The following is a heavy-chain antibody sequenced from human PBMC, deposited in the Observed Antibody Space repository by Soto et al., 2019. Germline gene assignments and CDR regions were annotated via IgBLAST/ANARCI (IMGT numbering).Heavy chain of an antibody. CDR2: IYPGDSDT. D-gene: IGHD4-17*01. J-gene: IGHJ6*03. V-gene: IGHV5-51*01. CDR1: GYSFTSYW. Sequence: GESLKISCKGSGYSFTSYWIGWVRQMPGKGLEWMGIIYPGDSDTRYSPSFQGQVTISADKSISTAYLQWSSLKASDTAMYYCARLYGDPLAFYYYYYMDVWGKGTTVTVSS. CDR3: ARLYGDPLAFYYYYYMDV.